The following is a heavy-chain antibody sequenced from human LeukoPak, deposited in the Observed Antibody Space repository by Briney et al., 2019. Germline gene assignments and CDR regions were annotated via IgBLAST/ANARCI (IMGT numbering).Heavy chain of an antibody. D-gene: IGHD3-16*01. V-gene: IGHV3-53*01. Sequence: GGSLRLSCAASGFTVSSNYMSWVRQAPGKGLEWVSVIYSGGSTYYADSVKGRFTISRDNSKNTLYLQMNSLRAEDTAVYYCARDRMITFGGVNDYWGQGTLVTVSS. J-gene: IGHJ4*02. CDR1: GFTVSSNY. CDR2: IYSGGST. CDR3: ARDRMITFGGVNDY.